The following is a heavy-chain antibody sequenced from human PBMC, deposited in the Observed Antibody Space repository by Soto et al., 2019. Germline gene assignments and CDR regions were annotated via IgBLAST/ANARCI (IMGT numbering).Heavy chain of an antibody. D-gene: IGHD3-16*01. CDR3: ARWGTTGGLDV. J-gene: IGHJ4*02. CDR2: TSYDGRNT. Sequence: QVQLVESGGGVVQPGTSLRLSCVGSGFIFRSYVIHWVRQAPGKGLEWVALTSYDGRNTYYDDSVKGRFTISRDNSRNTVDLQMDSLRLEDTALYYCARWGTTGGLDVWGQGTLVSVSS. V-gene: IGHV3-30*19. CDR1: GFIFRSYV.